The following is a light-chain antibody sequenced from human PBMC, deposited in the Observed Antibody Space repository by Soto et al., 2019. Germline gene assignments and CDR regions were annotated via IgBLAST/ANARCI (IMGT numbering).Light chain of an antibody. J-gene: IGLJ1*01. CDR1: SSNIGGNS. CDR3: GSWDSSLSAYV. CDR2: DDD. Sequence: QSVMTQPPSVSAAPGQRVTISCSGSSSNIGGNSVSWYQQLPGTAPKLLIYDDDKRPSGIPDRFSGSKSCTSANLGITGFQTGDEADYYCGSWDSSLSAYVFGTGTKLTVL. V-gene: IGLV1-51*01.